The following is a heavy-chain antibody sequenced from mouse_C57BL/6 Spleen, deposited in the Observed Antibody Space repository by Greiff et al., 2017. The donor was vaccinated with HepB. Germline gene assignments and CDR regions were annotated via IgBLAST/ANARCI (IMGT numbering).Heavy chain of an antibody. J-gene: IGHJ1*03. CDR2: IDPSDSYT. V-gene: IGHV1-50*01. CDR1: GYTFTSYW. Sequence: QVQLQQPGAELVKPGASVKLSCKASGYTFTSYWMQWVKQRPGQGLEWIGEIDPSDSYTNYNQKFKGKATLTVDTSSSTAYMQLSSLTSEDSAVYYWARRRDWYFDVWGTGTTVTVSS. CDR3: ARRRDWYFDV.